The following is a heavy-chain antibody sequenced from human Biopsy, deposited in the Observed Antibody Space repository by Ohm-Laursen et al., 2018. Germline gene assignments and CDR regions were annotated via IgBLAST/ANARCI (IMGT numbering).Heavy chain of an antibody. Sequence: SETLSLTCTVSGGFISNNNYYWGWIRQPPGKGLEWIGSIFYRGSTHYKPSLKSLVNISVDTSKNQFSMKLNSVTAADTAVYYCARDYDTSGYYYVSWGQGTLVTVSS. CDR3: ARDYDTSGYYYVS. J-gene: IGHJ5*02. V-gene: IGHV4-39*01. CDR1: GGFISNNNYY. D-gene: IGHD3-22*01. CDR2: IFYRGST.